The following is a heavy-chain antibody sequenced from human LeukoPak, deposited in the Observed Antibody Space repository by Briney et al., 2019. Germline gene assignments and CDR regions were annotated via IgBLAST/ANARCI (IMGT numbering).Heavy chain of an antibody. V-gene: IGHV4-34*01. J-gene: IGHJ6*02. CDR1: GGSFSGYY. Sequence: SETLSLTCAVYGGSFSGYYWSWIRQPPGKGLEWIGEINHSGSTNYNPSLKSRVTISVDTSKNQFSLKLSSVTAADTAVYYCARGWRAAGTLSVYYYYGMDVWGQGTTVTVSS. CDR3: ARGWRAAGTLSVYYYYGMDV. D-gene: IGHD6-13*01. CDR2: INHSGST.